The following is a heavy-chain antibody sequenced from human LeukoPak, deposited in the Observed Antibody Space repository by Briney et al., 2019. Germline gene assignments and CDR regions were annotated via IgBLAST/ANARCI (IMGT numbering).Heavy chain of an antibody. CDR3: ASYCSSTSCYTGAFDI. D-gene: IGHD2-2*02. V-gene: IGHV4-59*06. CDR1: GGSISSYY. Sequence: SETLSLTCTVSGGSISSYYWSWIRQPPGQGLEWIGYIYYSGSTYYNPSLKSRVTISVDTSKNQFSLKLSSVTAADTAVYYCASYCSSTSCYTGAFDIWGQGTMVTVSS. J-gene: IGHJ3*02. CDR2: IYYSGST.